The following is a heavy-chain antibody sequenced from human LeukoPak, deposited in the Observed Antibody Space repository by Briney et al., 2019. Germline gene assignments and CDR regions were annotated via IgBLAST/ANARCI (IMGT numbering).Heavy chain of an antibody. D-gene: IGHD3-3*01. CDR2: IYPGDTDI. V-gene: IGHV5-51*01. CDR3: ATALRFPQYYFDY. CDR1: GYNFTSYW. J-gene: IGHJ4*02. Sequence: GESLKISCKGSGYNFTSYWIGWVRQMPGKGLEWMGIIYPGDTDIRYSPSFQGQVTISADKSIRTAYLQWSSLKASDTAMYYCATALRFPQYYFDYWGQGTLVTVSS.